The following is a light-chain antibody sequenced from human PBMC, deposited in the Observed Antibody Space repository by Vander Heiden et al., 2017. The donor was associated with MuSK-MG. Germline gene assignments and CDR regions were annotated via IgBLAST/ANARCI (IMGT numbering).Light chain of an antibody. CDR2: DAS. CDR1: QSVSSY. V-gene: IGKV3-11*01. Sequence: EIVLTQSPATLSLSPGERATLSCRASQSVSSYLAWYQQKPGQAPRLLIYDASNRATGIPARFSGSGSGTDFTLTISSLELEDFAVYYCQQLSNWPPRITLGGGTKVEIK. J-gene: IGKJ4*01. CDR3: QQLSNWPPRIT.